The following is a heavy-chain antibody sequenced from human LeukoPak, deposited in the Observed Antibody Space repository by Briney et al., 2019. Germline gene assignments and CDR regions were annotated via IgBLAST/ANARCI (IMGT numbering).Heavy chain of an antibody. CDR1: GFTFSNAW. CDR3: TTGIEYFDWLLMGGYYFDY. D-gene: IGHD3-9*01. V-gene: IGHV3-15*01. J-gene: IGHJ4*02. CDR2: IKSETDGGTT. Sequence: GGSLRLSCAASGFTFSNAWMSWVRQAPGKGLEWVGRIKSETDGGTTDYAAPVKGRFTISRDDSKNTLYLQMNSLKTEDTAVYYCTTGIEYFDWLLMGGYYFDYWGQGTLVTVSS.